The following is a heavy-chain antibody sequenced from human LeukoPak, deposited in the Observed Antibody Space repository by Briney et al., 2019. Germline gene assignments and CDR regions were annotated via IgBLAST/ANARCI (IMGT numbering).Heavy chain of an antibody. V-gene: IGHV1-69*13. J-gene: IGHJ4*02. CDR1: GGTFSSYA. CDR3: ASLVGYCSGGSCRSDY. D-gene: IGHD2-15*01. CDR2: IIPIFGTA. Sequence: SVKVSCKASGGTFSSYAISWVRQAPGQGLEWMGGIIPIFGTANYAQKFQGRVTITADESTSTAYMELSSLRSEDTAVYYCASLVGYCSGGSCRSDYWGQGTLVTVSS.